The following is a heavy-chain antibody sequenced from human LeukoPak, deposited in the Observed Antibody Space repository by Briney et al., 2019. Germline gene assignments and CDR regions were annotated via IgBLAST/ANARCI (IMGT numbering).Heavy chain of an antibody. CDR2: ISSSSSTI. Sequence: PGGSLRLSCAASGFTFSSYSMNWVRQAPGKGLEWVSYISSSSSTIYYAGSVKGRFTISRDNAKNSLYLQMNSLRAEDTAVYYCARDSGTYYDILTGPDAFDIWGQGTMVTVSS. V-gene: IGHV3-48*01. CDR1: GFTFSSYS. J-gene: IGHJ3*02. CDR3: ARDSGTYYDILTGPDAFDI. D-gene: IGHD3-9*01.